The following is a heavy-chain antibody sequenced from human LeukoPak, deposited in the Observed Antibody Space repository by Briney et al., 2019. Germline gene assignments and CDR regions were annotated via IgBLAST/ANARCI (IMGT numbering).Heavy chain of an antibody. D-gene: IGHD5-12*01. CDR3: ARRLRLRQHFDY. J-gene: IGHJ4*02. Sequence: GSLRLSCAASGFTFSSYGMRWVRQPPGKGLEWIGEINHSGSTNYNPSLKSRVTISVDTSKNQFSLKLSSVTAADTAVYYCARRLRLRQHFDYWGQGTPVTVSS. CDR1: GFTFSSYG. CDR2: INHSGST. V-gene: IGHV4-34*01.